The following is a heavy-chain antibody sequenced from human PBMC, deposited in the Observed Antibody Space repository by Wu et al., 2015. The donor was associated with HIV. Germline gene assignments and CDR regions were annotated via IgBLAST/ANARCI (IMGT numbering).Heavy chain of an antibody. CDR1: GYRFINYG. Sequence: QVQLVQSGPEVKKPGSSVKVSCKASGYRFINYGINWVRQAPGQGLECLGWISTYNGNTNYAQKFQGRVTMTTDTSTTTAYMELSNLRSEDTAVYFCTRSSFAGSSDTWYSFDKWGQGTLVTVSS. CDR3: TRSSFAGSSDTWYSFDK. J-gene: IGHJ4*02. V-gene: IGHV1-18*01. CDR2: ISTYNGNT. D-gene: IGHD1-14*01.